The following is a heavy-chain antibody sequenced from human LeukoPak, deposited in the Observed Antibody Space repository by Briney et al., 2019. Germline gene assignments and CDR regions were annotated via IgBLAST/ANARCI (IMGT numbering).Heavy chain of an antibody. CDR1: GFTFTSSA. J-gene: IGHJ4*02. CDR2: IVVGSGNT. V-gene: IGHV1-58*02. D-gene: IGHD3-16*02. CDR3: ARDQGRGSYRLDY. Sequence: SVKVSCKASGFTFTSSAMQWVRQARGQRLEWIGWIVVGSGNTNYAQKFQERVTITRDMSTSTAYMELSSLRSEDTAVYYCARDQGRGSYRLDYWGQGTLVTVSS.